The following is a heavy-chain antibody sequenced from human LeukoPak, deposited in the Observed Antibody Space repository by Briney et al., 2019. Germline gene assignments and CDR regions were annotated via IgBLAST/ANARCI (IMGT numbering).Heavy chain of an antibody. Sequence: PSETLSLTCAVYGGSFSGYYWSWIRQPPGKGLEWIGEINHSGSTNYNPSLKSRVTISVDTSKNQFSLKLSSVTAADTAVYYCARGAGSLVYFDYWGQGTLVTVSP. D-gene: IGHD2-15*01. CDR2: INHSGST. CDR3: ARGAGSLVYFDY. CDR1: GGSFSGYY. V-gene: IGHV4-34*01. J-gene: IGHJ4*02.